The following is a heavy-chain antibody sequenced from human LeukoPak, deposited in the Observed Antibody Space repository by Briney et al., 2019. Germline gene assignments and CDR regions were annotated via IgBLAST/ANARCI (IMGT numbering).Heavy chain of an antibody. Sequence: GGSLRLSCAASGSTFSSYAMSWVRQAPGKGLEWVSAISGSGGSTYYADSVKGRFTISRDNSKNTLYLQMNSLRAEDTAVYYCAKKGPIVVVTATDDYWGQGTLVTVSS. CDR1: GSTFSSYA. V-gene: IGHV3-23*01. CDR2: ISGSGGST. D-gene: IGHD2-21*02. J-gene: IGHJ4*02. CDR3: AKKGPIVVVTATDDY.